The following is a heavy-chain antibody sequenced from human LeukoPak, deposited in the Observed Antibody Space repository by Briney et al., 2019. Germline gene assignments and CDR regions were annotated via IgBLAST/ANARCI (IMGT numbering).Heavy chain of an antibody. CDR1: GYAFTSYY. D-gene: IGHD3-10*01. Sequence: ASVKVSCKASGYAFTSYYMHWVRQAPGQGLEWMGIINPSGGSTSYAQKFQGRVTMTRDTSTSTVYMELSSLRSEDTAVYYCARELGTYYYGSGSYYCAFDIWGQGTMVTVSS. CDR2: INPSGGST. CDR3: ARELGTYYYGSGSYYCAFDI. J-gene: IGHJ3*02. V-gene: IGHV1-46*01.